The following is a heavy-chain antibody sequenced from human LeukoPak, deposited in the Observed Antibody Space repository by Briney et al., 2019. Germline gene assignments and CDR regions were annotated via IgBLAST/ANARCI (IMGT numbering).Heavy chain of an antibody. D-gene: IGHD2-21*02. Sequence: SETLSLTCNVSGGSISCGCKYCSWIRQPPGKGLEWIGYIYYSGSTYYNPSLKSRLTITVDTSENQFSLHLTSVTAADTAVYFCARVTRWAGLDSWGQGNLVTVSS. J-gene: IGHJ4*02. CDR3: ARVTRWAGLDS. CDR1: GGSISCGCKY. CDR2: IYYSGST. V-gene: IGHV4-30-4*01.